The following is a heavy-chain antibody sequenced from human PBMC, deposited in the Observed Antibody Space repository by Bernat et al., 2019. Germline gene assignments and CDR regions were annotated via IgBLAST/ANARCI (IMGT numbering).Heavy chain of an antibody. V-gene: IGHV3-53*02. CDR3: ARLDVDTTDAFDI. CDR2: IYSGGST. D-gene: IGHD5-18*01. J-gene: IGHJ3*02. Sequence: EVQLVETGGGLIQPGGSLRLSCAASGFTVSSNYMSWVRQAPGKGLEGVSGIYSGGSTYYADSVKGRFTISRDNSKNTLYLQMNSLRAEDTAVYYCARLDVDTTDAFDIWGQGTMVTVSS. CDR1: GFTVSSNY.